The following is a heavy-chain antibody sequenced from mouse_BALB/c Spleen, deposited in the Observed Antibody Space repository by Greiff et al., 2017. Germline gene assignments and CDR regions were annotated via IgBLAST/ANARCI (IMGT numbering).Heavy chain of an antibody. CDR3: TRYPFAY. CDR1: GFTFSNYW. CDR2: IRLKSNNYAT. Sequence: EVKVVESGGGLVQPGGSMKLSCVASGFTFSNYWMNWVRQSPEKGLEWVAEIRLKSNNYATHYAESVKGRFTISRDDSKSSVYLQMNNLRAEDTGIYYCTRYPFAYWGQGTLVTVSA. J-gene: IGHJ3*01. V-gene: IGHV6-6*02.